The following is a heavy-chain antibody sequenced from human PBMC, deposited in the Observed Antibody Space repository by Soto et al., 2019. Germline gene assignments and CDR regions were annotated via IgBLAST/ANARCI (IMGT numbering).Heavy chain of an antibody. CDR3: ARGRSGYSNYYMDV. J-gene: IGHJ6*03. V-gene: IGHV1-69*02. Sequence: SVKVSCKASGGTFSSYTISWVRQAPGQGLEWMGRIIPILGIANYAQKFQSRVTITADKSTSTAYMELSSLRSEDTAVYYCARGRSGYSNYYMDVWGKGTTVTVSS. CDR1: GGTFSSYT. D-gene: IGHD2-15*01. CDR2: IIPILGIA.